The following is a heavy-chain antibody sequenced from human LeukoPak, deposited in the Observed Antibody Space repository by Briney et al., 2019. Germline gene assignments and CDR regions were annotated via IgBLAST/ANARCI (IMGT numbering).Heavy chain of an antibody. CDR1: GFTFSFYN. Sequence: PGGSLRLSCAASGFTFSFYNMNWVRQAPGKGLEWVSYISRDSITTYYADSVKGRFTISRDNAKNSLYLQMNSLRAEDTAVYYCARGSYPTYFDYWGQGTLVTVSS. CDR2: ISRDSITT. J-gene: IGHJ4*02. D-gene: IGHD1-26*01. CDR3: ARGSYPTYFDY. V-gene: IGHV3-48*01.